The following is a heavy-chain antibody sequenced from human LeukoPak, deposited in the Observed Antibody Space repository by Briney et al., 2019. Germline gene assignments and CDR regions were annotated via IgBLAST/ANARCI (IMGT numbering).Heavy chain of an antibody. CDR1: GGTFSSYA. J-gene: IGHJ6*03. V-gene: IGHV1-69*13. Sequence: ASVKVSCKASGGTFSSYAISWVRQAPGQGLEWMGGIIPIFGTANYAQKFQGRVTITADESTSTAYMELSRLRSEDTAVYYCAKVKVESSSWYRHNYYYYYMDVWGKGTTVTISS. CDR3: AKVKVESSSWYRHNYYYYYMDV. D-gene: IGHD6-13*01. CDR2: IIPIFGTA.